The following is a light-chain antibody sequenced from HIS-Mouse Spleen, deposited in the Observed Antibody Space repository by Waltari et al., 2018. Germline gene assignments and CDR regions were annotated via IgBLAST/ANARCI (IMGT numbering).Light chain of an antibody. CDR2: KDR. Sequence: SYELTQPSPVSVSPGQTARITCPGAVLAKKYARWFQQKQGQAPVLVIYKDRERPSGIPERFSGSSSGTTVTLTISGAQVEDEADYYCYSAADNSGVFGGGTKLTVL. CDR1: VLAKKY. V-gene: IGLV3-27*01. CDR3: YSAADNSGV. J-gene: IGLJ2*01.